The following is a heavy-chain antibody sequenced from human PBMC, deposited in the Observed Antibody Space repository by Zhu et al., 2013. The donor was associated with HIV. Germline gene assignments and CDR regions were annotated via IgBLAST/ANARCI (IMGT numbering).Heavy chain of an antibody. D-gene: IGHD2-2*01. Sequence: QVQLVQSGAEVKKPGSSVRVSREASGGNFTSYAFNWVRRAPGQGLEWLGVISPISDTINYAQKFQGRITLKADRSTSTVYMELSSLRSDDTAVYYCARDMVVVLPTADKDKANDAFDIWAEGQWSPSPQ. CDR3: ARDMVVVLPTADKDKANDAFDI. J-gene: IGHJ3*02. CDR1: GGNFTSYA. V-gene: IGHV1-69*06. CDR2: ISPISDTI.